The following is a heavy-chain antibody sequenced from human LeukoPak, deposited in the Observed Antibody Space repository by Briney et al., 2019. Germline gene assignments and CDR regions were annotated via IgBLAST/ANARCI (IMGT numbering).Heavy chain of an antibody. V-gene: IGHV3-7*01. CDR2: IDQDGSEK. CDR1: GFSFSTFW. D-gene: IGHD6-13*01. J-gene: IGHJ4*02. Sequence: PGGSLRLSCAASGFSFSTFWMSWVRQAPGKGLEWVANIDQDGSEKYYVGSVEGRFTISRDNAKDSLYLQMNSLGVEDTAVYYCASDEQLVPQIDYWGQGTLVTVSS. CDR3: ASDEQLVPQIDY.